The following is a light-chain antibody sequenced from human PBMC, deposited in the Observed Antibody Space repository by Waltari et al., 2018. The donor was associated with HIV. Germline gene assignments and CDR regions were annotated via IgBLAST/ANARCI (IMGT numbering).Light chain of an antibody. V-gene: IGLV2-11*01. CDR3: CSYAGSYTYV. J-gene: IGLJ1*01. Sequence: QSALTGPRSVSGSPGQSVTISCTGTSSDVGGYNYVSWYQQHPGKAPKLMIYDVSKRPSGVPDRFSGSKSGNTASLTISGLQAEDEADYYCCSYAGSYTYVFGTGTKVTVL. CDR1: SSDVGGYNY. CDR2: DVS.